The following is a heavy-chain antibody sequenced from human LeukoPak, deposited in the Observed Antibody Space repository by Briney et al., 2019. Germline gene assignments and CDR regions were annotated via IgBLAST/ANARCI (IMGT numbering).Heavy chain of an antibody. J-gene: IGHJ4*02. CDR1: GGSFSGYY. D-gene: IGHD6-13*01. CDR2: INHSGST. V-gene: IGHV4-34*01. CDR3: ARGDREHQLVHSRAWYYFDY. Sequence: PSETLSLTCAVYGGSFSGYYWSWIRQPPGKGLEWIGEINHSGSTNYNPSLKSRVTISVDTSKNQFSLKLSSVTAADTVVYYCARGDREHQLVHSRAWYYFDYWGQGTLVTVSS.